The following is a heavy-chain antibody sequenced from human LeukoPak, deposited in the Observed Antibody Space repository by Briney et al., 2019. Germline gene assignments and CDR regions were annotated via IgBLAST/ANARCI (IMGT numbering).Heavy chain of an antibody. D-gene: IGHD6-19*01. J-gene: IGHJ4*02. CDR2: IYYSGST. V-gene: IGHV4-59*01. CDR3: ARSSGWFNYFDY. CDR1: GGSISSYY. Sequence: PSETLSLTCTVSGGSISSYYWSWIRQPPGKGLEWIGYIYYSGSTNYNPSLKSRVTISVDTSKNQFSLKLCSVTAADTAVYYCARSSGWFNYFDYWGQGTLVTVSS.